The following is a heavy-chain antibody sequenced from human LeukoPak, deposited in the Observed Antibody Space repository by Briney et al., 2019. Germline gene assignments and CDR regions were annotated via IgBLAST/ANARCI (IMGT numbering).Heavy chain of an antibody. CDR1: GGSISTYY. Sequence: SETLSLTCTVSGGSISTYYWTWIRQPPGKGLEWIGSIFYNGNTNYNPSLKSRVTISIDTSKNHFSLNLRSVTAADTAVYYCARYSISWSYFDLWGQGTLVTVSS. CDR2: IFYNGNT. V-gene: IGHV4-59*01. D-gene: IGHD1-14*01. J-gene: IGHJ4*02. CDR3: ARYSISWSYFDL.